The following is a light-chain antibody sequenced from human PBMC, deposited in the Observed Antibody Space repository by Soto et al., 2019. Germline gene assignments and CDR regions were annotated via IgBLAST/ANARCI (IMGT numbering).Light chain of an antibody. CDR3: SSYSSSTTLV. J-gene: IGLJ3*02. Sequence: QSVLTQPASVSGSPGQSITISCTGTSSDVGGYNYVSWYQHHPGKAPKLLLYEVIYRPSGVSNRFSGSKSGNTASLTISGLQAEDEADYYCSSYSSSTTLVFGGGTKLTVL. V-gene: IGLV2-14*01. CDR2: EVI. CDR1: SSDVGGYNY.